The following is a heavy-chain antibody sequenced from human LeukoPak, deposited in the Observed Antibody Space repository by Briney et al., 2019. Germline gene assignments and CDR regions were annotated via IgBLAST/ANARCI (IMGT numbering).Heavy chain of an antibody. CDR3: AKAKYSGSYYVSPNDY. D-gene: IGHD1-26*01. CDR2: INPSGGTT. CDR1: GYTFTYYY. V-gene: IGHV1-46*01. J-gene: IGHJ4*02. Sequence: ASVKVSCKASGYTFTYYYIHWVRQAPGQGLEWMGIINPSGGTTTYAQKFQGRVTMTRDTSTSTVYMELSSLRAEDTALYYCAKAKYSGSYYVSPNDYWGQGTLVTVSS.